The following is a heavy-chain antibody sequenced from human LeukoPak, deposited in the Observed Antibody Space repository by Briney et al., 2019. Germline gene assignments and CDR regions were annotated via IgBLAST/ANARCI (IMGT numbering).Heavy chain of an antibody. V-gene: IGHV5-51*01. J-gene: IGHJ5*02. CDR3: ARRVMVRGVINWFDP. CDR1: GYSFTSYW. Sequence: PGESLKISCKGSGYSFTSYWIGWVRQMPGEGLEWMGIIYPGDSDTRYSPSFQGQVTISADKSISTAYLQWSSLKASDTAIYYCARRVMVRGVINWFDPWGQGTLVTVSS. CDR2: IYPGDSDT. D-gene: IGHD3-10*01.